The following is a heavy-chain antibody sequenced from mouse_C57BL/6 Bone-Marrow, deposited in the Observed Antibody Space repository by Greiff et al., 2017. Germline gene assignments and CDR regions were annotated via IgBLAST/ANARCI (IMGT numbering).Heavy chain of an antibody. D-gene: IGHD1-1*01. CDR2: IDPSDSYT. J-gene: IGHJ4*01. Sequence: QVQLKQPGAELVMPGASVKLSCKASGYTFTSYWMHWVKQRPGQGLEWIGEIDPSDSYTNYHQKFKGKSTLTVDKSSSTAYMQLSSLTSEDSAVYYCARLGTTVPYYAMDYWGQGTSVTVSS. CDR1: GYTFTSYW. CDR3: ARLGTTVPYYAMDY. V-gene: IGHV1-69*01.